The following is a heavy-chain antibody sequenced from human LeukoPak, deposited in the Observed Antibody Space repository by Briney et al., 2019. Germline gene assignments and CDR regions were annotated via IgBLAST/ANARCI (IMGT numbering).Heavy chain of an antibody. CDR3: ARDNSVRDEAWWFNP. D-gene: IGHD5-24*01. J-gene: IGHJ5*02. V-gene: IGHV1-46*01. CDR2: ISPSGGST. CDR1: GYTFTGYY. Sequence: RASVKVSCKASGYTFTGYYMHWVRQAPGQGPEWMGVISPSGGSTTYAQKFQGRVTLTRDMSTSTDYLELSSLRSEDTAVYYCARDNSVRDEAWWFNPWAREPWSPSPQ.